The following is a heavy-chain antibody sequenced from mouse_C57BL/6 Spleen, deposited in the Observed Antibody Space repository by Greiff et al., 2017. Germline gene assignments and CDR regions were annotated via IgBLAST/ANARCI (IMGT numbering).Heavy chain of an antibody. D-gene: IGHD2-4*01. CDR3: AIGYDYDGYYFDY. Sequence: VKLQQPGAELVKPGASVKVSCKASGYTFTSYWMHWVKQRPGQGLEWIGRIHPSDSDTNYNQKFKGKATLTVDKSSSTAYMQLSSLTSEDSAVYYCAIGYDYDGYYFDYWGQGTTLTVSS. V-gene: IGHV1-74*01. CDR1: GYTFTSYW. CDR2: IHPSDSDT. J-gene: IGHJ2*01.